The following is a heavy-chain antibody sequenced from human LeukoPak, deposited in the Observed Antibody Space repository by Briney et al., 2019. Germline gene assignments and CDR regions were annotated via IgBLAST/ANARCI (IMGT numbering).Heavy chain of an antibody. D-gene: IGHD3-22*01. CDR1: GGSISSGGYY. J-gene: IGHJ3*02. Sequence: SQTLSLTCTVSGGSISSGGYYWSWIRQHPGKGLEWIGYIYYSGSTYYNPSLKSRVTILVDTSKNQFSLKLSSVTAADTAVYYCARSEPRSPIKSPTYYYDSTRADDAFDIWGQGTMVTVSS. CDR2: IYYSGST. CDR3: ARSEPRSPIKSPTYYYDSTRADDAFDI. V-gene: IGHV4-31*03.